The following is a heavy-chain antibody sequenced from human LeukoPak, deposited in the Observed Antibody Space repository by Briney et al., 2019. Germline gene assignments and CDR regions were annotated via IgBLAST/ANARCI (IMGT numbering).Heavy chain of an antibody. D-gene: IGHD3-22*01. CDR2: INHSGST. J-gene: IGHJ4*02. Sequence: PSETLSLTCAVYGGSFSGYYWSWIRQPPGKGLEWIGEINHSGSTNYNPSLKSRVTISVGTSKNQFSLKLSSVTAADTAVYYCARYTNYDSSGYVLDYWGQGTLVTVSS. V-gene: IGHV4-34*01. CDR3: ARYTNYDSSGYVLDY. CDR1: GGSFSGYY.